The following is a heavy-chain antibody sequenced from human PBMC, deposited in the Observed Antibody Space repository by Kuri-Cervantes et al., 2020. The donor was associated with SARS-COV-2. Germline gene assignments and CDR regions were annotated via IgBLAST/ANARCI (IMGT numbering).Heavy chain of an antibody. Sequence: LSLTCAASGFTFSSYGMHWVRQAPGKGLEWMAVISYDGSNKYYADSVKGRFTISRDNSKNTLYLQMNSLRAEDTAVYYCAGELGNYFDYWGQGTLVTVSS. V-gene: IGHV3-30*03. CDR1: GFTFSSYG. D-gene: IGHD7-27*01. CDR3: AGELGNYFDY. J-gene: IGHJ4*02. CDR2: ISYDGSNK.